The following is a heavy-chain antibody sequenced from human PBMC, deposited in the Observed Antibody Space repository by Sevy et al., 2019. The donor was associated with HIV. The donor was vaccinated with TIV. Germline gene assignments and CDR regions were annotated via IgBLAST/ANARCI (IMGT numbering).Heavy chain of an antibody. J-gene: IGHJ4*02. V-gene: IGHV4-38-2*01. CDR2: VFHSGST. CDR1: GYSITSGYL. Sequence: SETLSLTCAVSGYSITSGYLWGWIRQPPGKGLEWIGSVFHSGSTYYNPSLNSRVIISVDSSKNQFSLKLNSVTAADTAVYYCARHSHGSGTYYVPFDSWGQGTLVTVSS. CDR3: ARHSHGSGTYYVPFDS. D-gene: IGHD3-10*01.